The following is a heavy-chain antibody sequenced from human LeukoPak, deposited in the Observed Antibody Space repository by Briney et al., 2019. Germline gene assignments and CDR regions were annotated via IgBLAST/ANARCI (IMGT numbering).Heavy chain of an antibody. V-gene: IGHV3-21*01. Sequence: NSGGSLRLSCAASGFTVSSCSMNWVRQAPGKGLEWVSSISSSSSYIFYADSVKGRFTISRDNSKNTLYLQMNSLRAEDTAVYYCVRDDDRPDNGLDYWGQGTLVTVSS. J-gene: IGHJ4*02. CDR3: VRDDDRPDNGLDY. CDR1: GFTVSSCS. CDR2: ISSSSSYI. D-gene: IGHD3-22*01.